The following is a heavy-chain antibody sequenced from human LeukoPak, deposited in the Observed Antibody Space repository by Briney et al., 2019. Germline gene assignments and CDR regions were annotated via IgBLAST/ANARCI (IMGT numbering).Heavy chain of an antibody. D-gene: IGHD3-22*01. CDR2: IYSGGST. CDR3: ARGLYYFDTSGYLYY. Sequence: GGSLRLSCAASGFTFSSYAMSWVRQAPGKGLEWVSVIYSGGSTYYADSVKGRFTISRDNSKNTLYLQMNSLRAEDTAVYYCARGLYYFDTSGYLYYWGQGTLVTVSS. J-gene: IGHJ4*02. CDR1: GFTFSSYA. V-gene: IGHV3-53*01.